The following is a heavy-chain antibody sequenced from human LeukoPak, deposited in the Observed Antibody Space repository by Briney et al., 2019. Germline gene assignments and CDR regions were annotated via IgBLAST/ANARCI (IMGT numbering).Heavy chain of an antibody. CDR1: GGSISRYY. D-gene: IGHD1-1*01. CDR2: IYSSGIT. Sequence: SSETLSLTCTVSGGSISRYYWSWIRQPAGKELEWIGRIYSSGITKYNPSLKSRVTMSVDTSKNQFSLKLSSVTAADTAVYYCARDAGGTGTTWEYFDYWGQGTLVTVSS. J-gene: IGHJ4*02. CDR3: ARDAGGTGTTWEYFDY. V-gene: IGHV4-4*07.